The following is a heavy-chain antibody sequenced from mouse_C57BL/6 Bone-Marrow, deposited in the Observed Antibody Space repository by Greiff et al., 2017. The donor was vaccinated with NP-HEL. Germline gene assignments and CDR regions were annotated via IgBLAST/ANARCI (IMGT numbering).Heavy chain of an antibody. CDR2: IYPGDGDT. J-gene: IGHJ2*01. Sequence: QVQLQQSGPELVKPGASVKISCKASGYAFSSSWMNWVKQRPGKGLEWIGRIYPGDGDTKYNGKFKGKATLTADKSSSTAYMQLSSLTSEDSAVYFCASPGTDFDYWGQGTTLTVSS. D-gene: IGHD1-1*01. CDR3: ASPGTDFDY. CDR1: GYAFSSSW. V-gene: IGHV1-82*01.